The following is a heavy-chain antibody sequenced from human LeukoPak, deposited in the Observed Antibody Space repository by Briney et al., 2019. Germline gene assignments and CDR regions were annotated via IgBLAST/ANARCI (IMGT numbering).Heavy chain of an antibody. CDR1: GGTFSSYA. J-gene: IGHJ4*02. D-gene: IGHD2-2*01. Sequence: APVKVSCKASGGTFSSYAINWVRQATGQGLEWMGWMNPNSGNTGYAQKFQGRVTVTRNTSISTAYMELSSLRSEDTAVYYCARVPSRARYCSSTSCSYYFDYWGQGTLVTVSS. V-gene: IGHV1-8*03. CDR2: MNPNSGNT. CDR3: ARVPSRARYCSSTSCSYYFDY.